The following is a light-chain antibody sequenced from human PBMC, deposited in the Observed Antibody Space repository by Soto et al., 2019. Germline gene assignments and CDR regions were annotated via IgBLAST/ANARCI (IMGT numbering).Light chain of an antibody. V-gene: IGLV2-8*01. J-gene: IGLJ2*01. Sequence: QSALTQPPSASGSPGQSVTISCTGTSSDVGGYNYVSWYQQYPGKAPKLMIYEVTKRPSGVPDRFSGSKSGNTASLTVSGLQAEDEADYYCSSYAGSNNLVFGGGTNSPS. CDR2: EVT. CDR1: SSDVGGYNY. CDR3: SSYAGSNNLV.